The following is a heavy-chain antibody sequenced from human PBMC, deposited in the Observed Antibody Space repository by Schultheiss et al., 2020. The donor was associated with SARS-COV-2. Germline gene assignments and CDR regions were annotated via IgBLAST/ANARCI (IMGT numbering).Heavy chain of an antibody. CDR2: ISSSSSYI. CDR3: ARDLGIVATTPFDY. CDR1: GFTFSSYS. V-gene: IGHV3-21*01. J-gene: IGHJ4*02. Sequence: GESLKISCAASGFTFSSYSMNWVRQAPGKGLEWVSSISSSSSYIYYADSVKGRFTISRDNAKNSLYLQMNSLRAEDTAVYYCARDLGIVATTPFDYWGQGTLVTVSS. D-gene: IGHD5-12*01.